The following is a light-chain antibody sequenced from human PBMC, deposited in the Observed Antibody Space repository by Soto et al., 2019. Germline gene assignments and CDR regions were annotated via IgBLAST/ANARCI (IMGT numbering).Light chain of an antibody. CDR3: QLYGISPH. J-gene: IGKJ5*01. V-gene: IGKV3-20*01. Sequence: PGERATLSFRASPSVTNFLAWYQQKPGQAPRLLIYGASSRATGIPDRFSGSASGTDFTLTINRLEPEDFAVYYCQLYGISPHFGQGTRLEIK. CDR2: GAS. CDR1: PSVTNF.